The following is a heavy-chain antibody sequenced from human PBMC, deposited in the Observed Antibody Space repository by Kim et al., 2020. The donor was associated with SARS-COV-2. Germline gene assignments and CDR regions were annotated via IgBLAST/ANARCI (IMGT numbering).Heavy chain of an antibody. Sequence: ASVKVSCKASGYTFTSYDINWVRQATGQGLEWMGWMNPNSGNTGYAQKFQGRVTMTRNTSISTAYMELSSLRSEDTAVYYCARVGWPNSSGWMSRYISYRPSDYWGQGTLVTVSS. CDR1: GYTFTSYD. CDR2: MNPNSGNT. CDR3: ARVGWPNSSGWMSRYISYRPSDY. J-gene: IGHJ4*02. V-gene: IGHV1-8*01. D-gene: IGHD6-19*01.